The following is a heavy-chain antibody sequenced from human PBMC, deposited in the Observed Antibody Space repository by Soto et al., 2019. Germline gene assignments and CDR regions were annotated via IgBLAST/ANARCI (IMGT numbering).Heavy chain of an antibody. D-gene: IGHD4-17*01. CDR1: GFTFSSYS. CDR3: ARDNTAAGWFDP. Sequence: EVQLVESGGGLVKPGGSLRLSCAASGFTFSSYSMNWVRQAPGKGLEWVSSISSSSSYIYYADSVKGRFTISRDNAKNALYLQMNSRSAEDTAVYYCARDNTAAGWFDPWGQGTLVTVSS. V-gene: IGHV3-21*01. CDR2: ISSSSSYI. J-gene: IGHJ5*02.